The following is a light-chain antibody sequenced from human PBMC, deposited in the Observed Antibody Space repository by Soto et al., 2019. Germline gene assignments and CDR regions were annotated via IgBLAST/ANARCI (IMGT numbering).Light chain of an antibody. V-gene: IGLV1-44*01. Sequence: QSVLTQPPSASGTPGQRVTISCSGSSSNIGSNTVNWYQQLPGTAPKLLIYSNNQRPSGVPDRFSGSKSGTSASLAISGLQSEDEADYYCAAWDDSLNGRVFGTGTKVTDL. CDR3: AAWDDSLNGRV. CDR2: SNN. J-gene: IGLJ1*01. CDR1: SSNIGSNT.